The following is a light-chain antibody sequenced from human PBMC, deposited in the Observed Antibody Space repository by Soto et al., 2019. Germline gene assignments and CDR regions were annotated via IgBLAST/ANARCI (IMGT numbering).Light chain of an antibody. Sequence: RMTQSPSSLSASPGDRVTITCRASQGISSYLAWYQQKPGKAPKLLIYAASTLQSGVPSRFSGSGSGTDFTLTISCLQSEDFATYYCQQYYSYPLFGPGTKVDI. J-gene: IGKJ3*01. CDR2: AAS. V-gene: IGKV1-8*01. CDR3: QQYYSYPL. CDR1: QGISSY.